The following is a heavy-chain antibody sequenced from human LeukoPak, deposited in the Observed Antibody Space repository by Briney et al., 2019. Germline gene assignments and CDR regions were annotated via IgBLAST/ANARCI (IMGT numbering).Heavy chain of an antibody. J-gene: IGHJ4*02. D-gene: IGHD6-19*01. CDR1: GGSFSGYY. Sequence: MPSETLSLTCAVYGGSFSGYYWSWIRQPPGKGLEWIGEINHSGSTNYNPSLKSRVTISVDTSKNQFSLKLSSVTAADTAVYYCARGRQWLPRGYFDYWGQGTLVTVSS. V-gene: IGHV4-34*01. CDR2: INHSGST. CDR3: ARGRQWLPRGYFDY.